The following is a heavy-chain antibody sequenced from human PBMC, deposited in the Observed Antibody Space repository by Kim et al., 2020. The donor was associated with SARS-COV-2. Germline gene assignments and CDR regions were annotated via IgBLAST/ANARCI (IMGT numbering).Heavy chain of an antibody. CDR1: GFTFSNAW. V-gene: IGHV3-15*01. CDR3: STYLVYSSSWYFYYG. J-gene: IGHJ6*01. CDR2: IKSKTDGGTT. D-gene: IGHD6-13*01. Sequence: GGSLRLSCAASGFTFSNAWMSWVRQAPGKGLEWVGRIKSKTDGGTTDYAAPVQFSFTIANADFTKTLYLQMNSLKTADTAVYYCSTYLVYSSSWYFYYG.